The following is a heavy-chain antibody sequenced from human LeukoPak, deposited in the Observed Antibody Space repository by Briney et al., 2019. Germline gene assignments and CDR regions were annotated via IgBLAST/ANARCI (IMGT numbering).Heavy chain of an antibody. Sequence: SETLSLTCAVYGGSFSGYYWSWIRQPPGKGLEWIGEINHSGSTNYNPSLKSRVTISVDTSKNHFSLKLSSVTAADTAVYYCARLGIAGEGPAIWGQGTMVSVSS. CDR1: GGSFSGYY. CDR3: ARLGIAGEGPAI. J-gene: IGHJ3*02. D-gene: IGHD6-13*01. V-gene: IGHV4-34*01. CDR2: INHSGST.